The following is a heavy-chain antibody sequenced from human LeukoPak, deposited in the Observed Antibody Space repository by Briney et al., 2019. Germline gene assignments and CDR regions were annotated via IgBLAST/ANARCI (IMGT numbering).Heavy chain of an antibody. J-gene: IGHJ3*02. Sequence: SETLSLTCTVSGGSISSSTFYWGWIRQPPGKGLEWIGIISYSGSTYYNPSLKSRVTISVDTSKNQFSLKLSSVTAADTAVYYCARVIGSPPSSRLAFDIWGQGTMVTVSS. CDR1: GGSISSSTFY. CDR2: ISYSGST. CDR3: ARVIGSPPSSRLAFDI. D-gene: IGHD6-13*01. V-gene: IGHV4-39*07.